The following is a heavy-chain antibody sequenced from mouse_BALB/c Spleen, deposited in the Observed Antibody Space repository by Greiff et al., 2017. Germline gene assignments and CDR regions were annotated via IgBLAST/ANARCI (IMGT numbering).Heavy chain of an antibody. V-gene: IGHV1-54*01. CDR1: GYAFTNYL. Sequence: QVQLQQSGAELVRPGTSVKVSCKASGYAFTNYLIEWVKQRPGQGLEWIGVINPGSGGTNYNEKFKGKATLTADKSSSTAYMQLSSLTSDDSAVYCWSRGGGAYYGTPFAYWGQGTLVTVSA. D-gene: IGHD2-10*01. CDR3: SRGGGAYYGTPFAY. J-gene: IGHJ3*01. CDR2: INPGSGGT.